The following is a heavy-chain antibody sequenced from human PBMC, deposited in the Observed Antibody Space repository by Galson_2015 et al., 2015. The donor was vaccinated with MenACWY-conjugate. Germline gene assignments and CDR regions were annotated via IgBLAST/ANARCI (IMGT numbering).Heavy chain of an antibody. J-gene: IGHJ4*01. CDR2: IKQDGSVK. Sequence: SLRLSCAASGFTLSTYWMSWVRQAPGQGLEWVANIKQDGSVKYYVGSVKGRFTISRDNAKNSVYLQMNSLGADDTAVYYCAREERRSGSGSYNSYWGHGPLVTVSS. CDR1: GFTLSTYW. V-gene: IGHV3-7*03. CDR3: AREERRSGSGSYNSY. D-gene: IGHD3-10*01.